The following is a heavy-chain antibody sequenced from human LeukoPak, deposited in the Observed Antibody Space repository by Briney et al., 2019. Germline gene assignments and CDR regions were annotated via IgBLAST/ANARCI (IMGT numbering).Heavy chain of an antibody. CDR1: GGSISSYY. Sequence: PSETLSLTCTVSGGSISSYYWSWIRQPPGKGLEWIGYIYYSGSTNYNPSLKSRVTISVDTSKNQFSLKLSSVTAADTAVYYCARDTRGIHWYFDLWGRGTLVTVSS. D-gene: IGHD2-15*01. CDR3: ARDTRGIHWYFDL. J-gene: IGHJ2*01. V-gene: IGHV4-59*01. CDR2: IYYSGST.